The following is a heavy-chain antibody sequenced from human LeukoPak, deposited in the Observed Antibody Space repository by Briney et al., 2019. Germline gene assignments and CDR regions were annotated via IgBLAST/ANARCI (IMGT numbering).Heavy chain of an antibody. V-gene: IGHV3-7*05. J-gene: IGHJ4*02. CDR2: IKEDGSET. Sequence: GGSLRLSCAASGFTVSSNYMSWVRQAPGERLEWVASIKEDGSETYYVDSVRGRFPVSRDNAKSSLYLQMSSLRAEDTAIYYCARIFTAGTWSPFDYWGQGSLVTVSS. CDR3: ARIFTAGTWSPFDY. CDR1: GFTVSSNY. D-gene: IGHD6-13*01.